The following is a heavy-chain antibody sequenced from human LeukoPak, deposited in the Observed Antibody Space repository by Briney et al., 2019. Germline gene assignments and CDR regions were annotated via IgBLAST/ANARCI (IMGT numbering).Heavy chain of an antibody. CDR3: AKDRIAAAGYDY. CDR2: ISGSGGST. J-gene: IGHJ4*02. Sequence: PGGSLRLSCAASGFTFSSYAMSSVRQAPGKGLEWVSAISGSGGSTYYADSVKGRFNISRDNSKNTLYLQMNSLRAEDTAVYYCAKDRIAAAGYDYWGQGTLVTVSS. V-gene: IGHV3-23*01. D-gene: IGHD6-13*01. CDR1: GFTFSSYA.